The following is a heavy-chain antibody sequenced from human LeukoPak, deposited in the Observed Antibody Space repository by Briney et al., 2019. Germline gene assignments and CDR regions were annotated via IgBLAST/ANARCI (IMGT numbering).Heavy chain of an antibody. CDR2: ISGSGGTT. CDR3: AKAYCSSSRCYQWYFQH. CDR1: GFTFSTYA. J-gene: IGHJ1*01. V-gene: IGHV3-23*01. Sequence: PGGSLRLSCEASGFTFSTYAMTWVRQAPGKGLEWVSFISGSGGTTYYADSVKGRFTISRDNSKKTLYLQMKSLRGEDTAVYYCAKAYCSSSRCYQWYFQHWGQGTLVTVSS. D-gene: IGHD2-2*01.